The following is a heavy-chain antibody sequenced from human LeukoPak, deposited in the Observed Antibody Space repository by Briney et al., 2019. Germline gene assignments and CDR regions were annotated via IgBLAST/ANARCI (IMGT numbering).Heavy chain of an antibody. J-gene: IGHJ4*02. CDR2: IYYSGST. CDR3: ARGSWHTIGKGYYFDY. Sequence: SETLSLTCTLSGGSISSGDYYWSWIRQPPGKGLEWIGYIYYSGSTYSNPSLKSRVTISLDTSKNQFSLKLSSVTTADTAVYYCARGSWHTIGKGYYFDYWGQGTLVTVSS. V-gene: IGHV4-30-4*01. CDR1: GGSISSGDYY. D-gene: IGHD2-8*01.